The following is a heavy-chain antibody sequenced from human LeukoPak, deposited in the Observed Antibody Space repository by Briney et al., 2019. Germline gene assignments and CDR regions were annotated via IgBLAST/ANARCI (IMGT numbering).Heavy chain of an antibody. Sequence: PGGSLRLSCAASGFTFSSYAMSWVRQAPGKGLEWVSAISGSGGSTYYADSVKGRFTISRDNSKNTLYLQMNSLRAEDTAVYYCARVQEDYYDSSGYYYFDYWGQGTLVTVS. CDR2: ISGSGGST. V-gene: IGHV3-23*01. D-gene: IGHD3-22*01. CDR3: ARVQEDYYDSSGYYYFDY. CDR1: GFTFSSYA. J-gene: IGHJ4*02.